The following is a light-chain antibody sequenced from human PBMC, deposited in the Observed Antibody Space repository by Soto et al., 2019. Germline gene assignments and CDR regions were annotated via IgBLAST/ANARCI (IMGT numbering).Light chain of an antibody. CDR1: QNVSSSY. CDR2: GAS. V-gene: IGKV3-20*01. CDR3: QQYGSSPPLT. J-gene: IGKJ4*01. Sequence: EIVLTQSPGTLSLSPGERATLSCRASQNVSSSYLAWYQQKPGQAPRLLIYGASSRATGIPDRFSGSGSGTDFTLNISRLEPEDFAVYYCQQYGSSPPLTFGGGTKVEIK.